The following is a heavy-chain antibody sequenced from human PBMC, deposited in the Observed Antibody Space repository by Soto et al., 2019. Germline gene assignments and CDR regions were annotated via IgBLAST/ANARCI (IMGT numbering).Heavy chain of an antibody. CDR1: GFTFSSYA. J-gene: IGHJ2*01. D-gene: IGHD6-25*01. CDR3: AKHGIGTTKRLDWYFDL. V-gene: IGHV3-23*01. CDR2: ISGSGGST. Sequence: EVQLLESGGGLVQPGGSLRLSCAASGFTFSSYAMSWVRQAPGKGLEWVSAISGSGGSTYYADSVKGRFTISRDNSKNTLYLQMISLRADDTPVYYCAKHGIGTTKRLDWYFDLWGRGTLVT.